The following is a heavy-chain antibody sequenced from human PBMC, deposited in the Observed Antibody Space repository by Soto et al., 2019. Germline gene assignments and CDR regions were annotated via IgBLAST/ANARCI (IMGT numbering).Heavy chain of an antibody. J-gene: IGHJ5*02. CDR3: AREGDILNWFDP. CDR1: GFPFTSYP. Sequence: PGGSLNPSCAASGFPFTSYPMGWVPKAPGKWLEWVSAISGSGGSTYYADSVKGRFTISRDNSKNSLYLQMNSLRDEDTAVYYCAREGDILNWFDPWGQGTLVTVSS. CDR2: ISGSGGST. V-gene: IGHV3-23*01. D-gene: IGHD2-15*01.